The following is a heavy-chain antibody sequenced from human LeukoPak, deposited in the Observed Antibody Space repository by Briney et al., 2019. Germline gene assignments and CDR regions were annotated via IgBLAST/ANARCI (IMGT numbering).Heavy chain of an antibody. CDR3: AKTQQWLVPCFDY. CDR2: ISYDGSNK. CDR1: GFTFSSYG. D-gene: IGHD6-19*01. Sequence: PGRSLRLSCAASGFTFSSYGMHWVRQAPGKGLEWVAVISYDGSNKYYADSVKGRFTISRDNSKNTLYLQMNSLRAEGTAVYYCAKTQQWLVPCFDYWGQGTLVTVSS. J-gene: IGHJ4*02. V-gene: IGHV3-30*18.